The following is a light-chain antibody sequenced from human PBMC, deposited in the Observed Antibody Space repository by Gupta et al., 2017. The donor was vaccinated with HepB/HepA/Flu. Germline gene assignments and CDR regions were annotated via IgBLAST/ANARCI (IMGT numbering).Light chain of an antibody. CDR3: NSYTISSTLV. V-gene: IGLV2-14*03. J-gene: IGLJ2*01. Sequence: QSALTQPASVSGSPGQSITISCSGNIGDIGSYNFVSWYQQHLDKAPKLILYDVSNRPSGVSNRFSASKSGNTASLTISGLQHEDEADYYCNSYTISSTLVFGGGTKVTVL. CDR2: DVS. CDR1: IGDIGSYNF.